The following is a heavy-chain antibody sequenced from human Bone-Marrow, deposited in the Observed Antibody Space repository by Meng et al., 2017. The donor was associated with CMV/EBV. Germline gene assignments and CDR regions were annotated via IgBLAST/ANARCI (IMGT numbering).Heavy chain of an antibody. CDR1: GFTFSDYY. D-gene: IGHD3-9*01. J-gene: IGHJ4*02. Sequence: GESLKISCAASGFTFSDYYMSWIRQAPGKGLEWVSYISSSGSTIYYADSVKGRFTISRDNAKNSLYLQMNSLRAEDTAVYYCAREEGSQGILTDWGQGTLVTVSS. CDR3: AREEGSQGILTD. CDR2: ISSSGSTI. V-gene: IGHV3-11*04.